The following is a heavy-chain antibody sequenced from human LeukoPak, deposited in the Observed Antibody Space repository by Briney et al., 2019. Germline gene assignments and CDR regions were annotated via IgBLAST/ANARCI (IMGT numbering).Heavy chain of an antibody. Sequence: PSETLSLTCSVSGASIRPYYWSWLRQPPGKGLEWICFMYYSGTRKYNPSLSSRITISVDTSNNQFSLHLTSVTAADTPVFYCARQGPANSFDYWGRGNLVTVSS. CDR2: MYYSGTR. CDR1: GASIRPYY. J-gene: IGHJ4*02. D-gene: IGHD1/OR15-1a*01. CDR3: ARQGPANSFDY. V-gene: IGHV4-59*08.